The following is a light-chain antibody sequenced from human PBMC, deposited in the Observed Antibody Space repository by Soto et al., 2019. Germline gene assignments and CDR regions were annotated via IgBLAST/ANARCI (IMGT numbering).Light chain of an antibody. CDR2: GAS. CDR1: QSVSTN. J-gene: IGKJ1*01. CDR3: QHYNNWPPWT. Sequence: EIVMTQSPATLSVSPGERATLSCRASQSVSTNLAWYQQKPGQAPRLLVYGASTRATGIPARFSGSGFGIEFTLTISSLQSEDFAVYYCQHYNNWPPWTFGQGTKVEIK. V-gene: IGKV3-15*01.